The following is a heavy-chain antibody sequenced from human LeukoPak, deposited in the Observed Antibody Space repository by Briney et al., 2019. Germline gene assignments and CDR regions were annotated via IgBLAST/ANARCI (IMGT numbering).Heavy chain of an antibody. CDR2: IYYSGST. J-gene: IGHJ6*03. CDR3: ARHAYGYYYYYMDV. Sequence: SETLSLTCAVYGGSFSGYYWSWIRQPPGKGLEWIGSIYYSGSTYYNPSLKSRVTISVDTSKNQFSLKLSSVTAADTAVYYCARHAYGYYYYYMDVWGKGTTVTISS. D-gene: IGHD3-16*01. V-gene: IGHV4-34*01. CDR1: GGSFSGYY.